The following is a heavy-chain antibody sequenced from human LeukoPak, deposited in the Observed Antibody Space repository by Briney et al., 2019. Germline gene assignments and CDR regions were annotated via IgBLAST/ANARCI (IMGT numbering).Heavy chain of an antibody. Sequence: GGSLRLSCAASGFTFNNYGMHWVRQAPGKGLEWLTLIRYHGNDKSYADSVKGRFIISRDNSKNTLFLQMNSLRAEDTALYYCARGWGSNVYASAFDIWGQGTMVTVSS. D-gene: IGHD3-16*01. CDR1: GFTFNNYG. CDR2: IRYHGNDK. V-gene: IGHV3-30*02. CDR3: ARGWGSNVYASAFDI. J-gene: IGHJ3*02.